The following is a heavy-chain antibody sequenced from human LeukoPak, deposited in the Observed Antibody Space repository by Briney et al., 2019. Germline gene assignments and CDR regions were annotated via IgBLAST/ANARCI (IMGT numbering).Heavy chain of an antibody. D-gene: IGHD2-15*01. Sequence: PGGSLRPSRAASTLTFSGYAMSWVRQAPGKGLEWVSGTTTSGGTTYYADSVKGRFTISRDNSKNTLSLQMTSLRAEDTAVYYCATARGGYWGQGTLVTVSS. CDR2: TTTSGGTT. CDR3: ATARGGY. CDR1: TLTFSGYA. V-gene: IGHV3-23*01. J-gene: IGHJ4*02.